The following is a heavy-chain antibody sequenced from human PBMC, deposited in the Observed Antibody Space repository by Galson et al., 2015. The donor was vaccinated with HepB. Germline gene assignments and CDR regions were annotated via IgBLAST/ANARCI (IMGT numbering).Heavy chain of an antibody. Sequence: SLRLSCAASGFTFSSYATHWVRQAPGKGLEWVAVISYDGSNKYYADSVKGRFTITRDNYQNTLYLQMNSLRAEDTAVYYCARDGGAASGPCPDFWGHGTLVTVSS. V-gene: IGHV3-30-3*01. CDR2: ISYDGSNK. J-gene: IGHJ4*01. D-gene: IGHD6-13*01. CDR1: GFTFSSYA. CDR3: ARDGGAASGPCPDF.